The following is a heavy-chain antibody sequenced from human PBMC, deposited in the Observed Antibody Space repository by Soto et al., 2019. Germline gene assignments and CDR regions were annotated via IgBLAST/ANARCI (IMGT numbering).Heavy chain of an antibody. V-gene: IGHV4-59*01. Sequence: QVQLQESGPGLVKPSETLSLTCTVSGGSISSYYWSWIRQPPGKGLEWIGYIYYSGSTNYNPSLKSRVTISVDTSKNQFSLKLSSVTAADTAVYYCAREPTDYGNGGYYYYGMDVWGQGTTVTVSS. CDR2: IYYSGST. D-gene: IGHD4-17*01. CDR3: AREPTDYGNGGYYYYGMDV. J-gene: IGHJ6*02. CDR1: GGSISSYY.